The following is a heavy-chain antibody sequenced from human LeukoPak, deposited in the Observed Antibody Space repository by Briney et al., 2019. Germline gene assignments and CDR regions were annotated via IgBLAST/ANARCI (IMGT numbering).Heavy chain of an antibody. V-gene: IGHV1-69*04. CDR1: GGTFSSYA. Sequence: GASVKVSCKASGGTFSSYAISWVRQAPGQGLEWMGRITPILGIANYAQKFQGRVTITADKSTSTAYMELSSLRSEDTAVYYCARQTVVVYYFDYWGQGTLVTVSS. CDR3: ARQTVVVYYFDY. J-gene: IGHJ4*02. CDR2: ITPILGIA. D-gene: IGHD3-22*01.